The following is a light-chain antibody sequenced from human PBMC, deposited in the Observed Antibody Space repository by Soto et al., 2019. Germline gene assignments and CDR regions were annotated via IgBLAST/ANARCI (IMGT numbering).Light chain of an antibody. Sequence: DIQMTQSPSSLSASVGDTVTLTCRASQSIATYLNWYQQKSGRAPKLLIYAASNLQSGVPSRFSGRGSGTDFTLTIRSLQPDDFATYFCQQSYSSPWNFGPGTKVEIK. J-gene: IGKJ1*01. CDR1: QSIATY. CDR2: AAS. CDR3: QQSYSSPWN. V-gene: IGKV1-39*01.